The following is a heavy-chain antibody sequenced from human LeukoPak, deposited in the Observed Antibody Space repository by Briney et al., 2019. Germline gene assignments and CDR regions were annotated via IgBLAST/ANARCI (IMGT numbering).Heavy chain of an antibody. Sequence: PSETLSLTCAVSGGSISSGGYSWSWIRQPPGKGLEWIGYIYQSGSTYYNPSLKSRVTISVDRSKNQFSLKLSSVTAADTAVYYCASRTYYYDSSGYYSGAFDIWGQGTMVTVSS. CDR2: IYQSGST. J-gene: IGHJ3*02. CDR1: GGSISSGGYS. CDR3: ASRTYYYDSSGYYSGAFDI. D-gene: IGHD3-22*01. V-gene: IGHV4-30-2*01.